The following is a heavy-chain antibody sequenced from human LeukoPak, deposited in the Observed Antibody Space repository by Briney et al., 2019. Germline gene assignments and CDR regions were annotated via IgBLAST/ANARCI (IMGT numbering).Heavy chain of an antibody. CDR1: GFTLGDYG. V-gene: IGHV3-20*04. J-gene: IGHJ5*02. CDR2: INWNGGST. CDR3: ATDGAGFDT. Sequence: SGGSLRLSCVASGFTLGDYGLSWVRQAPGKGLEWVSGINWNGGSTGYADSVKGRFTISRDNAKNSLYLEMNNLRAEDTAVYYCATDGAGFDTWGQGVLVTVSS.